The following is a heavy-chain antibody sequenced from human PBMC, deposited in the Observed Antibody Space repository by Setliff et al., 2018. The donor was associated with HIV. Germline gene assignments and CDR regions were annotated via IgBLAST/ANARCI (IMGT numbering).Heavy chain of an antibody. V-gene: IGHV3-30*18. CDR3: AKGLAATTGWFDS. CDR1: GFTFSSHG. CDR2: ISYDGINK. Sequence: GSLRLSCEASGFTFSSHGMHWVRQAPGKGLEWVALISYDGINKYYADSLKGRFTISRDNSKNTLSLHLFSLRVEDTALYYCAKGLAATTGWFDSWGQGTLVTVSS. D-gene: IGHD6-25*01. J-gene: IGHJ5*01.